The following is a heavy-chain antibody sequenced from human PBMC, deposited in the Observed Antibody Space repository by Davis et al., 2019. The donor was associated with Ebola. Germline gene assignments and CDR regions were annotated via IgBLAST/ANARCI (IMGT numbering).Heavy chain of an antibody. V-gene: IGHV5-51*01. D-gene: IGHD3-16*01. CDR3: AREGGPGYFDY. CDR2: IYPGDSDT. CDR1: GNRFSNLW. J-gene: IGHJ4*02. Sequence: GESLKISCKGSGNRFSNLWIAWVRQMPGKGLEWMGIIYPGDSDTRYSPSYQGQVTISVDKSISAAYLQWSSLKASDTAMYYCAREGGPGYFDYWGQGTLVTVSS.